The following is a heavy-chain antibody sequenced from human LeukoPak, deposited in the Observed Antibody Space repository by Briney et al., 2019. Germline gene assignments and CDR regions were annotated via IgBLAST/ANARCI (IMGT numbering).Heavy chain of an antibody. V-gene: IGHV4-61*01. CDR2: IYYSGST. CDR1: GGSVSSGSYY. CDR3: ARGYSSSWQY. J-gene: IGHJ4*02. Sequence: PSETLSLTCTVSGGSVSSGSYYWSWIRQPPGKGLEWIGYIYYSGSTNYNPSLKSRVTISVDTSKNQFSLKLSSVTAADTTVYYCARGYSSSWQYWGQGTLVTVSS. D-gene: IGHD6-13*01.